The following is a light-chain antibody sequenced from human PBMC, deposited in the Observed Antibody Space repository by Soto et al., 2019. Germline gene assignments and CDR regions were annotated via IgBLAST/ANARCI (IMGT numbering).Light chain of an antibody. J-gene: IGKJ4*01. CDR3: EQYDSYPFT. CDR2: KAS. V-gene: IGKV1-5*03. CDR1: QSINNW. Sequence: DIQMTQSPSTLSASVGDRVTITCRASQSINNWLAWYQQKPGKAPKLLISKASNLKSGVPSRFSGTGSGTEFTLTISSLQPDNFSSYYCEQYDSYPFTFGGGTKVVI.